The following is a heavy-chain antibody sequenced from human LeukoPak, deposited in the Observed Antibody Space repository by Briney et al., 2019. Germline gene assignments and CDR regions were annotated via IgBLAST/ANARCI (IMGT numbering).Heavy chain of an antibody. D-gene: IGHD2-21*02. CDR1: GFTFSNYW. V-gene: IGHV3-7*01. CDR2: IKQDGREE. Sequence: GGSLRLSCAASGFTFSNYWMNWVRQAPGKGLEWVANIKQDGREEYYVDSVKGRSTISRDNAKNSLYLQMNSLRAEDTAVYYCARAVVVTTGFDYWGQGTLVTVSS. CDR3: ARAVVVTTGFDY. J-gene: IGHJ4*02.